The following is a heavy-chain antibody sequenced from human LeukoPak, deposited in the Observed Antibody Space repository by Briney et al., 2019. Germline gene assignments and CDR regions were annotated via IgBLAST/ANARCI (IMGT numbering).Heavy chain of an antibody. CDR2: IKNKAFGGTT. D-gene: IGHD4-23*01. CDR1: GFTFGDYA. J-gene: IGHJ4*02. Sequence: GGSLRLSCTASGFTFGDYAISWFRQAAGKGLEWVGFIKNKAFGGTTEYAASMRGRFTISRDDSKSITYLQMNSLKTEDTAVYYCSRDEYGGNSNYFDYWGQGTLVTVSS. CDR3: SRDEYGGNSNYFDY. V-gene: IGHV3-49*03.